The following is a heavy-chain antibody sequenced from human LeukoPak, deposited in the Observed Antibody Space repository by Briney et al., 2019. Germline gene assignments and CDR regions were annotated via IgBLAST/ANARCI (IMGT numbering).Heavy chain of an antibody. CDR3: ARRRRSNSSHDY. V-gene: IGHV4-39*01. Sequence: PSETLSVTCTVSGGSVSSSTYYWDWIRQPPGKGLEWIGTIYYSGSTYYNPSLKSRVTISVDTSKNQFSLRLSSVTAADTAVYYCARRRRSNSSHDYWGQGTLVTVSS. J-gene: IGHJ4*02. D-gene: IGHD6-6*01. CDR2: IYYSGST. CDR1: GGSVSSSTYY.